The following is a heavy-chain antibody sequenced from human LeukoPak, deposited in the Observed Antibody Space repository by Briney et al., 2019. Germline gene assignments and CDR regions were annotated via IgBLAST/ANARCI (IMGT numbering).Heavy chain of an antibody. J-gene: IGHJ4*02. Sequence: ASVKVSCKASGYTFTDYTMHWLRQAPGQRLDWMGWINGGSGSTKYSPEFQGRVTITRDTSASTAYMELSGLRSEDTAVYYCANPRYDSSGYYYVDWGQGTLVTVSS. D-gene: IGHD3-22*01. CDR2: INGGSGST. CDR3: ANPRYDSSGYYYVD. CDR1: GYTFTDYT. V-gene: IGHV1-3*01.